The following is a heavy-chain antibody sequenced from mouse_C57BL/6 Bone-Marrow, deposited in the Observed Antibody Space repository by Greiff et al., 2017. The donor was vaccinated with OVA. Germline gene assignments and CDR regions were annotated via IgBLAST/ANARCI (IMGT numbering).Heavy chain of an antibody. J-gene: IGHJ3*01. V-gene: IGHV5-17*01. CDR3: ARATGPFAY. Sequence: DVHLVESGGGLVKPGGSLKLSCAASGFTFSDYGMHWVRQAPEKGLEWVAYISSGSSTIYYADTVKGRFTISRDNAKNTLFLQMTSLRSEDTAMYYCARATGPFAYWGQGTLVTVSA. D-gene: IGHD4-1*01. CDR1: GFTFSDYG. CDR2: ISSGSSTI.